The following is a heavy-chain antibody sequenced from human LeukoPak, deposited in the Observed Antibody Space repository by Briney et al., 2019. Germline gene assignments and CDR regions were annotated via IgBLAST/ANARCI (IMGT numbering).Heavy chain of an antibody. J-gene: IGHJ6*02. CDR3: ARYYYGSVDGMDV. V-gene: IGHV5-51*01. CDR2: IYPGDSDT. Sequence: GESLKISCKGSGYKFNTDWIGWVRQMPGKGLEWMGIIYPGDSDTRYSPSFQGQVTISADKSISTAYLQWSSLKASDTAMYYCARYYYGSVDGMDVWAKGPRSPSP. CDR1: GYKFNTDW. D-gene: IGHD3-10*01.